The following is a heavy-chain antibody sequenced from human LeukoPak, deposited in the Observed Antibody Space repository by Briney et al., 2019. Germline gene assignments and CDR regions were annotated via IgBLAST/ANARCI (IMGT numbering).Heavy chain of an antibody. V-gene: IGHV3-30-3*01. D-gene: IGHD5-24*01. CDR3: ARVRRWLQYHFDY. CDR2: ISYDGSNK. Sequence: GGSLRLSCAASGFNLASYMLNWVRQAPGKGLEWVAVISYDGSNKYYADSVKGRFTISRDNSKNTLYLQMNSLRAEDTAVYYCARVRRWLQYHFDYWGQGTLVTVSS. J-gene: IGHJ4*02. CDR1: GFNLASYM.